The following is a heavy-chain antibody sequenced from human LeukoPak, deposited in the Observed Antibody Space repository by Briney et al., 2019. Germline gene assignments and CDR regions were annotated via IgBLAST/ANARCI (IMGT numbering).Heavy chain of an antibody. D-gene: IGHD3-22*01. V-gene: IGHV3-21*01. J-gene: IGHJ4*02. CDR1: GFTFSSYS. CDR2: ISSSSSYI. Sequence: GGSLRLSCAASGFTFSSYSMNWVRQAPGKGLEWVSSISSSSSYIYYADSVKGRFTISRDNAKNSLYLQMNSLRAEDTAVYYCARSANYYDSSGHGYYFDYWGQGTLVTVSS. CDR3: ARSANYYDSSGHGYYFDY.